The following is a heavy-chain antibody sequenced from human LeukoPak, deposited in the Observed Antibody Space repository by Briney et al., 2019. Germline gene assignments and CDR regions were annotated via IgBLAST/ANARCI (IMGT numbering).Heavy chain of an antibody. Sequence: SVTVSCTASGGTFSIYAISWVRQAPGQGLEWMGGIIPIFGTANYAQKFQGRVTITADESTSTAYMELSSLRSEDTAVYYCASSYDSSGYYPDYWGQGTLVTVSS. J-gene: IGHJ4*02. D-gene: IGHD3-22*01. V-gene: IGHV1-69*01. CDR3: ASSYDSSGYYPDY. CDR1: GGTFSIYA. CDR2: IIPIFGTA.